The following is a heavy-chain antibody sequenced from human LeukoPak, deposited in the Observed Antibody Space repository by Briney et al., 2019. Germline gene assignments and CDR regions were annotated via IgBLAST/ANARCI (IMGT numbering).Heavy chain of an antibody. CDR2: IIPIFGTA. V-gene: IGHV1-69*01. J-gene: IGHJ3*02. CDR3: AASYYDFWSGQIYDI. CDR1: GGTFSSYA. D-gene: IGHD3-3*01. Sequence: GASGKVSCKASGGTFSSYAISWGRQAPGQGLEGMGGIIPIFGTANYAQKFQGRVTITADESTSTAYMELSSLRSEDTAVYYCAASYYDFWSGQIYDIWGQGTMVTVSS.